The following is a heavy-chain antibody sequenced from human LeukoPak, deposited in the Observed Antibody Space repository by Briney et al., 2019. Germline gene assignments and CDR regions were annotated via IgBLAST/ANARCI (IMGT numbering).Heavy chain of an antibody. CDR3: ARGRPLWDL. Sequence: GASVKVSCKAYGYTFTNEPMNWVRQAPGQGLEWMGWINTHTGNPTYAQGFTGRFVFSLDTSVSTAHLQISSLKTGDTAVYYCARGRPLWDLWGQGTLVTVSS. CDR2: INTHTGNP. D-gene: IGHD5-18*01. V-gene: IGHV7-4-1*02. CDR1: GYTFTNEP. J-gene: IGHJ4*02.